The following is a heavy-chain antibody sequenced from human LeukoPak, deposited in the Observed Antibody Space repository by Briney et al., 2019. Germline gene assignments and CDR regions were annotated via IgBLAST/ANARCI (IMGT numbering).Heavy chain of an antibody. V-gene: IGHV4-39*07. CDR3: AAGNYYYGMDV. J-gene: IGHJ6*02. Sequence: SETLSLTCTVSGGSISSSSYYWGWIRQPPGKGLEWIGSIYYSGSTYYNPSLKSRVTLSVDTSKNQFSLKLSSVTAADTAVYYCAAGNYYYGMDVWGQGTTVTVSS. CDR2: IYYSGST. CDR1: GGSISSSSYY.